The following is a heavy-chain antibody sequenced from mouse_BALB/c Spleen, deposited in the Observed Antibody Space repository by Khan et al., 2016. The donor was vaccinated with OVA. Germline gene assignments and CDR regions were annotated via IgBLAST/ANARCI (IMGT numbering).Heavy chain of an antibody. J-gene: IGHJ2*01. CDR3: ARDRIDY. CDR1: GYTFTSYW. V-gene: IGHV1-7*01. Sequence: QIQLVQSGAELAKPGASVKMSCTASGYTFTSYWMHWIKQRPGQGLEWIGYINPTSGYTDYNQKFKDKATLTADKSSSTAYMQLSSLTSDDSAVYYCARDRIDYWGQGTALIVSS. CDR2: INPTSGYT.